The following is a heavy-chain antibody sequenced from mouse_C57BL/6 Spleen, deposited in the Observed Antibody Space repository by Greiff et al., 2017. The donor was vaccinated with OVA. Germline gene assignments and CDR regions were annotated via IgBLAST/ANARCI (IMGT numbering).Heavy chain of an antibody. V-gene: IGHV1-69*01. D-gene: IGHD2-2*01. CDR2: IDPSDSYT. CDR3: ARGGGYDAGAWFAY. CDR1: GYTFTSYW. J-gene: IGHJ3*01. Sequence: QVQLKQPGAELVMPGASVKLSCKASGYTFTSYWMHWVKQRPGQGLEWIGEIDPSDSYTNYNQKFKGKSTLTVDKSSSTAYMQLSSLTSEDSAVYYCARGGGYDAGAWFAYWGQGTLVTVSA.